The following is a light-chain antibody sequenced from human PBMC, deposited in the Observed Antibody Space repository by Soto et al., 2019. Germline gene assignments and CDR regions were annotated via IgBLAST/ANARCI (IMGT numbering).Light chain of an antibody. CDR2: DAS. J-gene: IGKJ2*01. V-gene: IGKV1-33*01. CDR3: QHYDNLPQYT. Sequence: DIQMTQSPSSLSASVGDRVTITCQASQDISNYLNWYQQKPGKAPKLLIYDASNLKTGVPSRFSGSGSGTDFTFTISSLQPEDIATYYCQHYDNLPQYTFGQGTKLEIK. CDR1: QDISNY.